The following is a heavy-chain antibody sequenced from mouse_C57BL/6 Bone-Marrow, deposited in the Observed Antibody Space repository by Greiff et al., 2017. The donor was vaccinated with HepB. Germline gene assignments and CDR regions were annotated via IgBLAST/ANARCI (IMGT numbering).Heavy chain of an antibody. D-gene: IGHD2-4*01. Sequence: EVKLVDSGAELVRPGASVKLSCTASGFNIKDDYMHWVKQRPEQGLEWIGWIDPENGDTEYASKFQGKATITADTSSNTAYLQLSSLTSEDTAVYYYTSYDDAPAWFAYWGQGTLVTVSA. CDR3: TSYDDAPAWFAY. J-gene: IGHJ3*01. CDR2: IDPENGDT. CDR1: GFNIKDDY. V-gene: IGHV14-4*01.